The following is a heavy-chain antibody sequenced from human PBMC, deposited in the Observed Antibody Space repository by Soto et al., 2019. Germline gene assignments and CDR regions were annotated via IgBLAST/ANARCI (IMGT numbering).Heavy chain of an antibody. J-gene: IGHJ4*02. D-gene: IGHD6-19*01. CDR1: GFTFSSYG. CDR3: AKGTPDLAAPFDY. V-gene: IGHV3-30*18. Sequence: GGSLRLSCAASGFTFSSYGMHWVRQAPGKGLEWVAVISYDGSNKYYADSVKGRFTISRDNSKNTLYLQMNSLRAEDTAVYYCAKGTPDLAAPFDYWGQGTLVTVSS. CDR2: ISYDGSNK.